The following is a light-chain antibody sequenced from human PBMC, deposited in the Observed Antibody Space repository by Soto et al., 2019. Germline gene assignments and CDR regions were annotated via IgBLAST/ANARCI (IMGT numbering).Light chain of an antibody. V-gene: IGKV3-11*01. Sequence: EIVLTQSPATLSLSPGETATLSCRASQSIENYLAWYQQKPGQAPRLLIHDASNRATGIPARFSGSGSGTDFTLTISSLEPEDFAFYYCQQRSNWPPFTFGPGTKVDIK. CDR1: QSIENY. CDR3: QQRSNWPPFT. J-gene: IGKJ3*01. CDR2: DAS.